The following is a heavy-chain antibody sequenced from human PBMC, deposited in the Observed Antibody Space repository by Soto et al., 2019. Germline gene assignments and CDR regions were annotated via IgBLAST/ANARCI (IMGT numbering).Heavy chain of an antibody. Sequence: QVQLQESGPGLVKPSETLSLTCTVSGDSISSDYWSWIRQPPGKGLEWIGYTYYSGLTNTNPSLKRRLTISVDTSKNQFSLRLTSVTAADTAVYYCARARGSSQNLDTWGQGTLVTVSS. V-gene: IGHV4-59*01. CDR2: TYYSGLT. CDR1: GDSISSDY. CDR3: ARARGSSQNLDT. J-gene: IGHJ5*02. D-gene: IGHD6-13*01.